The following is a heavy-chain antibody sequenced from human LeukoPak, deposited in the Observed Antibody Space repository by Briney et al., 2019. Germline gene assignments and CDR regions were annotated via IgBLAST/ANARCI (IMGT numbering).Heavy chain of an antibody. CDR2: ISGSGGST. CDR3: ARVELYASGWYGSIDY. V-gene: IGHV3-23*01. D-gene: IGHD6-19*01. Sequence: GGSLRLSCAASGFTFSSYWMSWVRQAPGKGLEWVSAISGSGGSTYYADSVKGRFTISRDNSKNTLYLQMDSLRTEDTAVYYCARVELYASGWYGSIDYWGRGTLVAVSS. CDR1: GFTFSSYW. J-gene: IGHJ4*02.